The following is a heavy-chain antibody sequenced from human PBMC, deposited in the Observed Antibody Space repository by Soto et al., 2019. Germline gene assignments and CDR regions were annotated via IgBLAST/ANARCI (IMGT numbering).Heavy chain of an antibody. J-gene: IGHJ4*02. CDR1: GGSISSEGYY. CDR3: ARARGYSYGPYYFDY. D-gene: IGHD5-18*01. V-gene: IGHV4-31*03. CDR2: IYYSGTT. Sequence: QVPLQESGPGLVKPSQTLSLTCTVSGGSISSEGYYWSWFRQLPGKGLEWIGDIYYSGTTYHNPSLRSRLTMSGDASKNQFSLKLSSVTAADTALYSCARARGYSYGPYYFDYWGQGTLVTVSS.